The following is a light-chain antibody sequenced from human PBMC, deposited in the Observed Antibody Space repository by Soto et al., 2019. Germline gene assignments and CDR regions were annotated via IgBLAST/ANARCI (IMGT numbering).Light chain of an antibody. V-gene: IGLV2-14*01. CDR2: DVT. CDR1: SSDVGAYDF. CDR3: SSYTTRSTLV. Sequence: QSVLTQPASVSGSPGQSITISCTGTSSDVGAYDFVSWYQHYPGKAPKLVTFDVTHRPPGISDRFSGSKSANTASLSISGLQADDEACYYCSSYTTRSTLVFGGGTKLTVL. J-gene: IGLJ2*01.